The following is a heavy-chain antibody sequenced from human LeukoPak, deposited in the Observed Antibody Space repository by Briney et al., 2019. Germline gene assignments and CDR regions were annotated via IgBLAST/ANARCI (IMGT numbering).Heavy chain of an antibody. D-gene: IGHD3-10*01. J-gene: IGHJ4*02. CDR1: GGSFSGYY. V-gene: IGHV3-11*01. CDR3: ARVGKWVNDY. CDR2: ISSSGSTI. Sequence: LSLTCAVYGGSFSGYYWSWIRQPPGKGLEWVSYISSSGSTIYYADSVKGRFTISRDNAKNSLYLQMNSLRAEDTAVYYCARVGKWVNDYWGQGTLVTVSS.